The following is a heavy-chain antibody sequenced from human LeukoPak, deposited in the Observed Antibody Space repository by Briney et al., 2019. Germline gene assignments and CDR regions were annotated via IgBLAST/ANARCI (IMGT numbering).Heavy chain of an antibody. CDR2: ISAYNGNT. CDR3: ARGIVVVVAAMYGAFDI. V-gene: IGHV1-18*01. J-gene: IGHJ3*02. Sequence: ASVKVSCKASGYTFTSYGISWVRQAPGQGLEWMGWISAYNGNTNYAQKLQGRVTMTTDTSTRTAYMELRSLRSDDTAVYYCARGIVVVVAAMYGAFDIWGQGTMVTVSS. D-gene: IGHD2-15*01. CDR1: GYTFTSYG.